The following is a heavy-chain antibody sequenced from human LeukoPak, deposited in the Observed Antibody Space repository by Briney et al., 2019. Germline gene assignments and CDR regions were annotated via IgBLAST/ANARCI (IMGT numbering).Heavy chain of an antibody. J-gene: IGHJ4*02. CDR1: GFTFSSYA. D-gene: IGHD6-19*01. Sequence: GGSLRLSCAASGFTFSSYAMHWVRQAPGKGLEWVAVISYDGSNKYYADSVKGRFTISRDNSKNTLYLQMNSLRAEDTAVYYCARDSPMVPSGSYHFDYWGQGTLVTVSS. CDR2: ISYDGSNK. V-gene: IGHV3-30-3*01. CDR3: ARDSPMVPSGSYHFDY.